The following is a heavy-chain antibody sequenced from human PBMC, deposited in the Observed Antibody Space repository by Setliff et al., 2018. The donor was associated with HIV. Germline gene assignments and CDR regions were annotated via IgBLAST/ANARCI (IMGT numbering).Heavy chain of an antibody. CDR3: ASPLIMTTVTKDY. J-gene: IGHJ4*02. CDR1: GFTFSNTW. Sequence: GGSLRLSCAASGFTFSNTWMSWVRQAPGKGLEWVSYISSSGSTIYCADSVKGRFTISRDNAKNSLYLQMNNLRAEDTAMYYCASPLIMTTVTKDYWGQGTLVTVSS. D-gene: IGHD4-17*01. V-gene: IGHV3-11*04. CDR2: ISSSGSTI.